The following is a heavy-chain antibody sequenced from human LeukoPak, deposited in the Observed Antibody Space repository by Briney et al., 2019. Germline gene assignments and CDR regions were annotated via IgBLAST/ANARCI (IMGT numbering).Heavy chain of an antibody. D-gene: IGHD4-17*01. CDR2: INHSRST. J-gene: IGHJ4*02. CDR1: GGSFSGYY. CDR3: ARGPTVRAKRPIDY. Sequence: PSETLSLTCAVYGGSFSGYYWSWIRQPPGKGLEWIGEINHSRSTNYNPSLKSRVTISLDTSKNQFSLKLSSVTAADTAVYYCARGPTVRAKRPIDYWGQGTLVTVSS. V-gene: IGHV4-34*01.